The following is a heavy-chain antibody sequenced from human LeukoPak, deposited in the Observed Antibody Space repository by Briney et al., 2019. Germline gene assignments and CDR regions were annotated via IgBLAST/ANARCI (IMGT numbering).Heavy chain of an antibody. CDR3: ARVNGDYVYYFDY. J-gene: IGHJ4*02. CDR1: GGSISSGGYY. Sequence: SETLSLTCTVSGGSISSGGYYWSWIRQHPGKGLEWIGYIYYSGSTYYNPSLKSRVTISVDTSKNQFSLKLSSVTAADTAVYYCARVNGDYVYYFDYWGQGTLVTVSS. V-gene: IGHV4-31*03. D-gene: IGHD4-17*01. CDR2: IYYSGST.